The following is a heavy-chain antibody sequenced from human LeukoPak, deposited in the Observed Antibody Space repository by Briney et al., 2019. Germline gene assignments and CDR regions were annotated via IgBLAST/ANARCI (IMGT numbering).Heavy chain of an antibody. CDR1: GFRFSSQW. Sequence: GGSLRLSCAASGFRFSSQWMSWVRQAPGKGLEWVANIKQDGSEKYYVDSVKGRFTISRDNAKNSLYLQMNSLRAEDTAVYYCARDGDTSGYSDWGQGTLVTVSS. CDR2: IKQDGSEK. CDR3: ARDGDTSGYSD. D-gene: IGHD3-22*01. V-gene: IGHV3-7*01. J-gene: IGHJ4*02.